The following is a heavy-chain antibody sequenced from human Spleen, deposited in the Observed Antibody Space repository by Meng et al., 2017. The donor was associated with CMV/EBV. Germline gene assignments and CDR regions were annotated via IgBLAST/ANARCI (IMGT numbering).Heavy chain of an antibody. J-gene: IGHJ6*02. V-gene: IGHV1-69*08. Sequence: SVKVSWKASGGTLSSYTITWVRHAPGQGLEWMGRIIPIVGRVDYAQKFQGRVTMTRDTSTSTVYMELSSLRSEDTAVYYCARDPEIVVVPAAYYYGMDVWGQGTTVTVSS. CDR1: GGTLSSYT. CDR3: ARDPEIVVVPAAYYYGMDV. CDR2: IIPIVGRV. D-gene: IGHD2-2*01.